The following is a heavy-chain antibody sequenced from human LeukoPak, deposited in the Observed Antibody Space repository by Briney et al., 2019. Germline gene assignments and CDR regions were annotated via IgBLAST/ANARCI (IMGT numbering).Heavy chain of an antibody. V-gene: IGHV4-39*01. J-gene: IGHJ4*02. CDR2: IYYPGTT. D-gene: IGHD2-8*02. CDR1: GDSISSSNYC. Sequence: SETLSLTCTVSGDSISSSNYCWGWIRQPPGKGLEWIGNIYYPGTTYLNPSLKSRVTISVDTSKTQFSLRLSSVTAADTAVYYCGRLSTGFNHKYYFDYWGQGTLVTVSS. CDR3: GRLSTGFNHKYYFDY.